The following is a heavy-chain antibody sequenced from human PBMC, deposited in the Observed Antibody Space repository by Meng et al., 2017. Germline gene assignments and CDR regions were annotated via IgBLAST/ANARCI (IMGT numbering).Heavy chain of an antibody. V-gene: IGHV4-34*01. D-gene: IGHD6-6*01. CDR1: GGSFSVYY. CDR3: ARRRGGSSDWFDP. Sequence: QVEVQLLGAGVLEPSETLSLTCAVYGGSFSVYYWSWIRQPPGKGLEWIGEINHSGSTNYNPSLKSRVTISVDTSKNQFSLKLSSVTAADTAVYYCARRRGGSSDWFDPWGQGTLVTVSS. CDR2: INHSGST. J-gene: IGHJ5*02.